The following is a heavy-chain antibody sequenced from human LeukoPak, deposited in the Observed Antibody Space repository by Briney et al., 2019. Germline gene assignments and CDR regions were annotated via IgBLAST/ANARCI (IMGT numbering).Heavy chain of an antibody. CDR3: ARHIRAHYGSGSSPYYFDY. CDR1: GGSISSYY. J-gene: IGHJ4*02. CDR2: IYYSGST. Sequence: SETLSLTCTVSGGSISSYYWSWIRQPPGKVLEWIGYIYYSGSTNYNPSLKSRVTISVDTSKNQFSLKLSSVAAADTAVYYCARHIRAHYGSGSSPYYFDYWGQGTLVTVSS. V-gene: IGHV4-59*08. D-gene: IGHD3-10*01.